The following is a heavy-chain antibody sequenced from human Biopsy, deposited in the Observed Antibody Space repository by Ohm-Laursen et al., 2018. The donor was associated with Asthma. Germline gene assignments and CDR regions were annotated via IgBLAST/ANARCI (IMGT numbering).Heavy chain of an antibody. CDR1: GYTFNSAG. V-gene: IGHV1-18*01. CDR2: ISVYNGNT. D-gene: IGHD3-10*01. CDR3: ARAVDYSHYYGIDV. J-gene: IGHJ6*02. Sequence: ASVKVSCKASGYTFNSAGITWVRQAPGQGLEWMGWISVYNGNTKVAQKLQDRVTMITDTSTSTAYMELRSLRSDDTDVYFCARAVDYSHYYGIDVWGQGTTVTVSS.